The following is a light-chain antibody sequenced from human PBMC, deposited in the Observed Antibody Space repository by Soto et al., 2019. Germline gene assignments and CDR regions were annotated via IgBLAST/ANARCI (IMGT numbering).Light chain of an antibody. V-gene: IGKV1-17*03. J-gene: IGKJ1*01. CDR3: LQSSRYPWT. CDR2: GIS. CDR1: QGIGNY. Sequence: DIQMTQSPSAMSASVGDRVTISCRASQGIGNYLAWFQQKPGKVPKRLIYGISSLQSGVPSRFSGSGSGTEFTLTINSLQPEDVATYYCLQSSRYPWTCGQGTKGAIK.